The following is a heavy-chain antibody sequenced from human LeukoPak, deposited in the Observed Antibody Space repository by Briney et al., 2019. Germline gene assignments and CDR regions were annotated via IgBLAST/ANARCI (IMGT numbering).Heavy chain of an antibody. J-gene: IGHJ4*02. CDR2: INHSGST. CDR3: ARHLIQLTGDEGYFDY. V-gene: IGHV4-39*01. CDR1: GGSISSSSYY. D-gene: IGHD7-27*01. Sequence: SETLSLTCTVSGGSISSSSYYWSWIRQPPGKGLEWIGEINHSGSTNYNPSLKSRVTISVDTSKDQFSLKLSSVTAADTAVYYCARHLIQLTGDEGYFDYWGQGTLVTVSS.